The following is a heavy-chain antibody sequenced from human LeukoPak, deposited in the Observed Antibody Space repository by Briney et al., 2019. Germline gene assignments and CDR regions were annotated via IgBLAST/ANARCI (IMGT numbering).Heavy chain of an antibody. Sequence: GGSLRLSCAASRFTFSSYSMNWVRQAPGKGLEWVSSISSSGSYIYYADSVKGRFTISRDNAKNSLYLQMNSLRAEGTAVYYCARDTNPWGPLRYFDWLIWGQGTMVTVSS. D-gene: IGHD3-9*01. CDR1: RFTFSSYS. V-gene: IGHV3-21*01. CDR3: ARDTNPWGPLRYFDWLI. CDR2: ISSSGSYI. J-gene: IGHJ3*02.